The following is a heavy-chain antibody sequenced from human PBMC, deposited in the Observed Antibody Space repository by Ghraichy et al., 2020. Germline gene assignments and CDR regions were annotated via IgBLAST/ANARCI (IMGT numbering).Heavy chain of an antibody. Sequence: GGSLRLSCAASGFTFSSYEMNWVRQAPGKGLEWVSYISDSGGSIYQADSVKGRFTISRDIAKNSLYLQMNSLRAEDTAVYYCARESRTDLDAFDIWGQGTMGTVSS. V-gene: IGHV3-48*03. CDR3: ARESRTDLDAFDI. J-gene: IGHJ3*02. CDR1: GFTFSSYE. CDR2: ISDSGGSI.